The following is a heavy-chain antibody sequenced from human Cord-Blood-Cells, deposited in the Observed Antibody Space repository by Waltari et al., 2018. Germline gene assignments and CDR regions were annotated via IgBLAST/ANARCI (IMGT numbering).Heavy chain of an antibody. Sequence: QVQLQGSGPGLVKPSETLSLTCTVSGGSISIYYWSWLRQPPGKVLEWIGYIYYSGRPNYNPARKSRVTISVDTSKNQFSLKLSSVTAADTAVYYCASSVTGDAFDIWGQGTMVTVSS. CDR3: ASSVTGDAFDI. V-gene: IGHV4-59*01. CDR1: GGSISIYY. D-gene: IGHD7-27*01. J-gene: IGHJ3*02. CDR2: IYYSGRP.